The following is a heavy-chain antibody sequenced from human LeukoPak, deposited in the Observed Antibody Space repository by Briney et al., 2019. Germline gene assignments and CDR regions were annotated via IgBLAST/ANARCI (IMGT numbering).Heavy chain of an antibody. Sequence: GGSLRLSCAASGFTFSNAWMSWVRQSPGKGLAWVGRIKSKTDRGTTDYAAPVKGRFTISRDDSKNTLYLQMNSLKTEDTAVYYCTTDDPVVVPAAMWMEAFDIWGQGTMVTVSS. D-gene: IGHD2-2*01. CDR2: IKSKTDRGTT. J-gene: IGHJ3*02. V-gene: IGHV3-15*01. CDR1: GFTFSNAW. CDR3: TTDDPVVVPAAMWMEAFDI.